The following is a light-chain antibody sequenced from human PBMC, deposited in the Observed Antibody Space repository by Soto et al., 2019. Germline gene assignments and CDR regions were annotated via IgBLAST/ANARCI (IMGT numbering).Light chain of an antibody. CDR1: SSDVGGYNY. CDR2: EVS. CDR3: SSFTNSTTLV. V-gene: IGLV2-14*01. J-gene: IGLJ2*01. Sequence: QSALTQPASVSGSPGQSITISCTGTSSDVGGYNYVSWYQHHPDKAPKLIIFEVSNRPSGVSNRFSGSKSGNTASLTISGLQAEDEADYFCSSFTNSTTLVFGGGTKVTVL.